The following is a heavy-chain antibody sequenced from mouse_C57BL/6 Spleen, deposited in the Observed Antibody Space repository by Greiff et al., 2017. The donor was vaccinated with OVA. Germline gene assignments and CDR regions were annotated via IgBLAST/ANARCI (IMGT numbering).Heavy chain of an antibody. CDR1: GYSITSDY. J-gene: IGHJ2*01. CDR3: ERFYYYGSSYVGGYFDY. Sequence: EVKLQESGPGLAKPSQTLSLTCSVTGYSITSDYWNWIRKFPGNKLEYMGYISYSGSTYYNSSLKSRISITRDTSKNQYYLQLNSVTTEDTATYYCERFYYYGSSYVGGYFDYWGQGTTLTVSS. CDR2: ISYSGST. V-gene: IGHV3-8*01. D-gene: IGHD1-1*01.